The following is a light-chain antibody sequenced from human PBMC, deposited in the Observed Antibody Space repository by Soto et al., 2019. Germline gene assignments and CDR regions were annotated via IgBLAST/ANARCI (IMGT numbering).Light chain of an antibody. V-gene: IGLV2-14*02. CDR1: SNDIGGYNL. J-gene: IGLJ1*01. CDR2: EAN. Sequence: QSALTQPASVSGSPGQSITISCAGTSNDIGGYNLVSWYQQHPGKAPKLIIFEANKRPSGVSDRFSGSKSGNTASLTISGLQAEDEAEYYCSSYTNINTRACVFGTGTKVTVL. CDR3: SSYTNINTRACV.